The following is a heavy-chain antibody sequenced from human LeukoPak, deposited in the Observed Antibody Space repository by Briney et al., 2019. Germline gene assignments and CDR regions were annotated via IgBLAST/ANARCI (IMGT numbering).Heavy chain of an antibody. CDR1: EFTFSNYG. V-gene: IGHV3-48*04. CDR2: ISWNSGTI. D-gene: IGHD3-10*02. J-gene: IGHJ6*04. CDR3: AELGITMIGGV. Sequence: QTGGSLRLSCAASEFTFSNYGMHWVRQAPGKGLEWVSGISWNSGTIGYADSVKGRFTISRDNAKNSLYLQMNSLRAEDTAVYYCAELGITMIGGVWGKGTTVTISS.